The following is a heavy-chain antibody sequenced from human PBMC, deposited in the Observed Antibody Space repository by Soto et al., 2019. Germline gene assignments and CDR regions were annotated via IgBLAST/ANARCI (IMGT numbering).Heavy chain of an antibody. J-gene: IGHJ6*02. V-gene: IGHV1-69*02. CDR2: IIPVLGVE. CDR3: AKSPNPGHRLLSVDV. Sequence: ASVKVSCKASGGSFTTFIVTWVRQAPGQGLEWMGRIIPVLGVEYYAQKFQGRVTITADKSTNTAYMELSSLRSEDTAVYYCAKSPNPGHRLLSVDVWGQGTTVTVSS. CDR1: GGSFTTFI. D-gene: IGHD2-8*02.